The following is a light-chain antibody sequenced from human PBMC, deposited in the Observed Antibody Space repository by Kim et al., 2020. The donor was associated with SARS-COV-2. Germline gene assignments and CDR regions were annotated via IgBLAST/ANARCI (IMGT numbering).Light chain of an antibody. V-gene: IGKV1-27*01. Sequence: ASVGDRVTITCRASQGINNYLSWYQQKPGKVPKLLIYSASTLQSGVPSRFSGSGSGTDFTLVISSLQPEDVATYYCQKYSSGPRTFGQGTKVDIK. CDR1: QGINNY. J-gene: IGKJ1*01. CDR3: QKYSSGPRT. CDR2: SAS.